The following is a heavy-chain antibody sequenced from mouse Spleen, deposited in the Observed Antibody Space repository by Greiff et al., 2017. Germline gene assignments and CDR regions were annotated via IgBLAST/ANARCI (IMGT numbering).Heavy chain of an antibody. J-gene: IGHJ4*01. CDR1: GFSLTSYG. Sequence: QVQLQQSGPGLVAPSQSLSITCTVSGFSLTSYGVDWVRQSPGKGLEWLGVIWGGGSTNYNSALKSRLSISKDNSKSQVFLKMNSLQTDDTAMYYCASSLLGRGYAMDYWGQGTSVTVSS. CDR3: ASSLLGRGYAMDY. CDR2: IWGGGST. D-gene: IGHD6-1*01. V-gene: IGHV2-6*01.